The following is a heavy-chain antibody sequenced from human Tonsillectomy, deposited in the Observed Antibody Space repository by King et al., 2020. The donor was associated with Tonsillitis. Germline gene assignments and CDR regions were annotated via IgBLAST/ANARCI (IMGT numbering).Heavy chain of an antibody. Sequence: VQLKESGPGLVRPSETLSLTCTVSGGSMNNNYWSWIRQPPGKGLEWIGFFYYSGSTNYNPSLKSRVTISGDTSKNQFSLKVSSVTAADTAVYYCAREYCDSTSCYYFDYWGLGTLVTVSS. J-gene: IGHJ4*02. CDR1: GGSMNNNY. D-gene: IGHD2-2*01. CDR2: FYYSGST. V-gene: IGHV4-59*01. CDR3: AREYCDSTSCYYFDY.